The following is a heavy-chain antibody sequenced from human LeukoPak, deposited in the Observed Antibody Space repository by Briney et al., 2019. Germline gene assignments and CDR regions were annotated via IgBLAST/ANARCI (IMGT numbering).Heavy chain of an antibody. CDR2: ISSSGSTI. J-gene: IGHJ5*02. V-gene: IGHV3-48*03. D-gene: IGHD6-6*01. Sequence: TGGSLRLSCAASGFTFSSYEMNWVRQAPGKGLGWVSYISSSGSTIYYADSVKGRFTISRDNAKNSLYLQMNSLRAEDTAVYYCARDVGIAARQDWFDPWGQGTLVTVSS. CDR3: ARDVGIAARQDWFDP. CDR1: GFTFSSYE.